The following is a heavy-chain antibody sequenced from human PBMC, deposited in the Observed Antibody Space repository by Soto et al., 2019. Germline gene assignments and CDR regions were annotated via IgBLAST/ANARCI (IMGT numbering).Heavy chain of an antibody. CDR3: ARDGSIVLVPAAMGRYFDY. J-gene: IGHJ4*02. Sequence: SETLSLTCAVSGGSISSGGYSWSWIRQPPGKGLEWIGYIYHSGSTYYNPSLKSRVTIPVDRSKNQFSLKLSSVTAADTAVYYCARDGSIVLVPAAMGRYFDYWGQGTLVTVS. CDR2: IYHSGST. V-gene: IGHV4-30-2*01. CDR1: GGSISSGGYS. D-gene: IGHD2-2*01.